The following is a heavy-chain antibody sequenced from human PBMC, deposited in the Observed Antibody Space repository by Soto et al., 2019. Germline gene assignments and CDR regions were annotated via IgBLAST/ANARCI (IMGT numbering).Heavy chain of an antibody. CDR3: ARDKPDVVVVPTTDLDYFHYAIDV. V-gene: IGHV1-69*01. D-gene: IGHD2-2*01. Sequence: QVQLVQSGAEVKKPGSSVKVSCKASGGTFSSYAISWVRQAPGQGLEWMGGIIPMFGTTNYAQKFQGRVTITADESTSTVYMQLSSLRSEDTAVYFCARDKPDVVVVPTTDLDYFHYAIDVWGQGTTVTVSS. CDR1: GGTFSSYA. J-gene: IGHJ6*02. CDR2: IIPMFGTT.